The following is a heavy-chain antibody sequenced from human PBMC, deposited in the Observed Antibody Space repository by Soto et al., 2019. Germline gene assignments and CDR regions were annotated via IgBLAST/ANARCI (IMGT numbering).Heavy chain of an antibody. V-gene: IGHV1-69*04. D-gene: IGHD1-7*01. CDR2: IIPILGIA. CDR1: GGTFSSYT. CDR3: ARDVGTTPEAEPYMNF. Sequence: SVKVSCKASGGTFSSYTISWVRQAPGQGLEWMGRIIPILGIANYAQKFQGRVTITADKSTSTAYMELSSLRSEDTAAYYCARDVGTTPEAEPYMNFCGKGPTAIPSS. J-gene: IGHJ6*03.